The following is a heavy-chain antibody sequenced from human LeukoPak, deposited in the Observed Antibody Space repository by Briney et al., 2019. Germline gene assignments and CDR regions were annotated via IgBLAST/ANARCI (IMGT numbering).Heavy chain of an antibody. J-gene: IGHJ4*02. CDR1: GFTFDDYA. D-gene: IGHD4-23*01. CDR3: AKGSSVVIPGYFDY. Sequence: PGGSLRLSCAASGFTFDDYAMYWVRQAPGKGLEWVSGISWNSGIIGYADSVKGRFTISRDNAKNSLYLQMNSLRAEDMALYYCAKGSSVVIPGYFDYWGQGTLVTVSS. CDR2: ISWNSGII. V-gene: IGHV3-9*03.